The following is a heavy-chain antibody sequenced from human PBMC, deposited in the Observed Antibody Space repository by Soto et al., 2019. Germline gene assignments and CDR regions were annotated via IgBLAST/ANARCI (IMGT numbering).Heavy chain of an antibody. V-gene: IGHV1-2*04. CDR3: ARRSKVAAAVNDAFDI. CDR1: GYTFTGYY. J-gene: IGHJ3*02. CDR2: INPNSGGT. D-gene: IGHD6-13*01. Sequence: VASVKVSCKASGYTFTGYYMHWVRQAPGQGLEWMGWINPNSGGTNYAQKFQGWVTMTRDTSISTAYMELSRLRSDDTAVYYCARRSKVAAAVNDAFDIWGQGTMVTVSS.